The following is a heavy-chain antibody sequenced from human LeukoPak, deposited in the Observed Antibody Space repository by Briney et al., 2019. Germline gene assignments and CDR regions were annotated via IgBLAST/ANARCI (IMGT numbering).Heavy chain of an antibody. CDR1: GFTFSSYE. D-gene: IGHD5-12*01. CDR2: IYSGGST. V-gene: IGHV3-53*04. Sequence: GGSLRLSCAASGFTFSSYEMNWVRQAPGKGLEWVSVIYSGGSTYYADSVKGRFTISRHNSKNTLYLQMNSLRAEDTAVYYCARDNRYSGYASTRYGMDVWGQGTTVTVSS. J-gene: IGHJ6*02. CDR3: ARDNRYSGYASTRYGMDV.